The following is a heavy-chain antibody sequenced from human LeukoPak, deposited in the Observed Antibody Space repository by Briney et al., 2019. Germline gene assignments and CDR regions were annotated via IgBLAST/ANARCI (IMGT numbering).Heavy chain of an antibody. D-gene: IGHD2-21*01. CDR2: IKEDGGEK. V-gene: IGHV3-7*05. CDR1: GFTFSNYW. Sequence: PGGSLRLSCAASGFTFSNYWMTWVCQAPGKGLEYVVNIKEDGGEKYYVDSVKGRFTISRDNAKNSLYLQMSSLRGDDTAVYYCVRDCGFHTFDFWGQGTLVTVSS. CDR3: VRDCGFHTFDF. J-gene: IGHJ4*02.